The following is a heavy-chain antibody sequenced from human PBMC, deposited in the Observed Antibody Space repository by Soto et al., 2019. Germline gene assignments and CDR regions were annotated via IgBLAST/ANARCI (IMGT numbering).Heavy chain of an antibody. J-gene: IGHJ4*02. CDR2: ISAYNGDT. V-gene: IGHV1-18*01. Sequence: QVHLVQSEAEVKKPGAPVNVSCKASGYTFTSYGISWVRQAPGQGLEWMGWISAYNGDTEYAQKFQGRVTLTTDTATSTAYMELGSLRSDDTAVYYCSRGASSLPGFFWGQGTQVTVSS. CDR1: GYTFTSYG. CDR3: SRGASSLPGFF. D-gene: IGHD6-13*01.